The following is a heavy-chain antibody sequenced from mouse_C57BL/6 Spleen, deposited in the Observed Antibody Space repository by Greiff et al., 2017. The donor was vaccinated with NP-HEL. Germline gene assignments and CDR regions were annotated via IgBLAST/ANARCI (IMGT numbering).Heavy chain of an antibody. CDR3: ARLGYGSSLYVMDY. CDR2: IDPSDSYT. D-gene: IGHD1-1*01. V-gene: IGHV1-69*01. J-gene: IGHJ4*01. Sequence: VQLQQSGAELVMPGASVKLSCKASGYTFTSYWMHWVKQRPGQGLEWIGEIDPSDSYTNYNQKFKGKSTLTVDKSSSTAYMQLSSLTSEDSAVYYCARLGYGSSLYVMDYWGQGTSVTVSS. CDR1: GYTFTSYW.